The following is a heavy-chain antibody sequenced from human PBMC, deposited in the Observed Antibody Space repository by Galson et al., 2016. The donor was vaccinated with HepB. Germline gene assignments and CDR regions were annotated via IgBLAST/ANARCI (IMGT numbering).Heavy chain of an antibody. D-gene: IGHD3-16*01. CDR3: ARHYLDDNVWGGFFDY. J-gene: IGHJ4*02. CDR2: IYPDDSDI. Sequence: QSGAEVKKPGESLKISCKVSGYTFTSYWIGWVRQMPGKGLEWMGIIYPDDSDIRYSPSFQGQVTISADKSISTAYLQWSNLKASATAIYYLARHYLDDNVWGGFFDYWGQGTLVTVSS. V-gene: IGHV5-51*01. CDR1: GYTFTSYW.